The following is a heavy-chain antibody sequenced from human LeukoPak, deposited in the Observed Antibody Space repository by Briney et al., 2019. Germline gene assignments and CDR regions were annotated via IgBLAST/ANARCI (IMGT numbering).Heavy chain of an antibody. Sequence: GGSLRLSCAASGFTFNNAWMSWVRQASGKGLEWVGRIKSKIDGGTTDGTTDYAGPVKGRFTISRDDSKNTLYLQMNSLKTEDTAVYYCTTNDAFDIWGQGTMVTVSS. J-gene: IGHJ3*02. CDR1: GFTFNNAW. V-gene: IGHV3-15*01. CDR2: IKSKIDGGTTDGTT. CDR3: TTNDAFDI.